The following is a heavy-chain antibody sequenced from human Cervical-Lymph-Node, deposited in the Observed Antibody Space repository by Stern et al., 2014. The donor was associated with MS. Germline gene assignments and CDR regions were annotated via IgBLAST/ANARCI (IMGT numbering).Heavy chain of an antibody. CDR1: GYTFVSYG. CDR2: ISAYNGDT. D-gene: IGHD2-15*01. Sequence: LVQSGAEVKKPGASVKVSCKASGYTFVSYGITWVRQAPGQGLEWMGWISAYNGDTNYAEKLQGRVTMTTDTSTSTAYMELRSLRSDDTAIYYCARDKVVAATLDYWGQGTLVTVSS. V-gene: IGHV1-18*01. J-gene: IGHJ4*02. CDR3: ARDKVVAATLDY.